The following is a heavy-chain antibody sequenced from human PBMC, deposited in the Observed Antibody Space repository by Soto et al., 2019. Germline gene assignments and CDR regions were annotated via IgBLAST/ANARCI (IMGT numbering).Heavy chain of an antibody. J-gene: IGHJ4*02. CDR3: AKPRYDSPPAYYFDY. D-gene: IGHD5-12*01. CDR1: GYTFTSYG. Sequence: SCKASGYTFTSYGMHWVRHAPGKGLEWVAVISYDGSNKYYADSVKGRFTISRDNSKNTLYLQMNSLRAEDTAVYYCAKPRYDSPPAYYFDYWGQGTLVTVSS. V-gene: IGHV3-30*18. CDR2: ISYDGSNK.